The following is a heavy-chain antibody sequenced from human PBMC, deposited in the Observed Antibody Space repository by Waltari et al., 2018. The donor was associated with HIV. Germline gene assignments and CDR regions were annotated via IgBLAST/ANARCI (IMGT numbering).Heavy chain of an antibody. CDR3: TRGAIYSSGPFDAFDV. Sequence: VESGGGVAQPGESRKLSCRGSGFNFGNYWMSWVRQPPGKGLEWLGNVKEDGTEEYYLESMKGRFTIYRENDKSTMYLQMDNLRVDDTAMYHCTRGAIYSSGPFDAFDVWGPGTSVVVSS. V-gene: IGHV3-7*03. CDR2: VKEDGTEE. J-gene: IGHJ3*01. CDR1: GFNFGNYW. D-gene: IGHD3-22*01.